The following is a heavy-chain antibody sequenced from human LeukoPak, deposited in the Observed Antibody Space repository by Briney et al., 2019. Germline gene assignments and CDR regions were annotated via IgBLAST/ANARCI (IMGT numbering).Heavy chain of an antibody. CDR2: IYHSGST. J-gene: IGHJ6*03. D-gene: IGHD4-11*01. Sequence: SETLSLTCTVSGYSISSGYYWGWIRQPPGKGLEWIGSIYHSGSTYYNPSLKSRVTMSVDTSKNQFSLKLSSVTAADTAVYYCARGNLWDYRRYYYYMDVWGKGTTVTVSS. CDR1: GYSISSGYY. CDR3: ARGNLWDYRRYYYYMDV. V-gene: IGHV4-38-2*02.